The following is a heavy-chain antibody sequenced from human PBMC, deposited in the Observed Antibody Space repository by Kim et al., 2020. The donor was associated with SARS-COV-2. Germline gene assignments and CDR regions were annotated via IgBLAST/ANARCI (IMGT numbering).Heavy chain of an antibody. V-gene: IGHV3-33*01. D-gene: IGHD3-10*01. CDR2: IWYDGSNK. CDR3: ARDQTYRRGKGTYYYYGMDV. J-gene: IGHJ6*02. CDR1: GFTFSSYG. Sequence: GGSLRLSCAASGFTFSSYGMHWVRQAPGKGLEWVAVIWYDGSNKYYADSVKGRFTISRDNSKNTLYLQMNSLRAEDTAVYYCARDQTYRRGKGTYYYYGMDVWGQGTTVTVSS.